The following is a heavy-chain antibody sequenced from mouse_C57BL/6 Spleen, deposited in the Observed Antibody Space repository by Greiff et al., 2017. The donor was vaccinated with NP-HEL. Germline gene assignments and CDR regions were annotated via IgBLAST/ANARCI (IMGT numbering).Heavy chain of an antibody. D-gene: IGHD1-1*02. Sequence: QVQLQQPGAELVMPGASVKLSCKASGYTFTSYWMHWVKQRPGQGLGWIGEIDPSDSYTNYNQKFKGKSTLTVDKSSSTAYMQLSSLTSEDSAVYYCASYDYGAMDYWGQGTSVTVSS. CDR1: GYTFTSYW. V-gene: IGHV1-69*01. CDR3: ASYDYGAMDY. CDR2: IDPSDSYT. J-gene: IGHJ4*01.